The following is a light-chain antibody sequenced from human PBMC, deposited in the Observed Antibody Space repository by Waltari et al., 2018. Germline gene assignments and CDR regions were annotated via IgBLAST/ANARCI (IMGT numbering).Light chain of an antibody. J-gene: IGKJ1*01. CDR2: KAS. CDR3: QQYNTYPRT. CDR1: HTIISW. Sequence: DIQMTQSPSTLSASVGDSVTITCRASHTIISWLAWYQQKPGKAPYLRIYKASALQSGVPSRFSGSGSGSEFTLTISRLQPDDSAIYYCQQYNTYPRTFGQGTKVEIK. V-gene: IGKV1-5*03.